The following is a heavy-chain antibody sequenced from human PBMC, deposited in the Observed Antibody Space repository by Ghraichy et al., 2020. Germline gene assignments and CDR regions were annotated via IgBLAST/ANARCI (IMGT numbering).Heavy chain of an antibody. V-gene: IGHV3-23*01. CDR1: GFTFGSYA. Sequence: GGSLRLSCAASGFTFGSYAISWVRQAPGKGLEWVSGISGSGSSTYYAGSVKGRFAISRDNSKHTVDLQMNSLRAEDTAIYYCAKGDDASGYAMTLLDFWGRGTLVTVSS. J-gene: IGHJ4*02. D-gene: IGHD3-22*01. CDR2: ISGSGSST. CDR3: AKGDDASGYAMTLLDF.